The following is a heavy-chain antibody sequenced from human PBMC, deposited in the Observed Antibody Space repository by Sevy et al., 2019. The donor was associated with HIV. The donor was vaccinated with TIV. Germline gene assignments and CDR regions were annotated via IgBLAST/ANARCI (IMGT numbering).Heavy chain of an antibody. V-gene: IGHV1-24*01. CDR1: GKTLTQLA. D-gene: IGHD3-22*01. CDR2: FDPEDDER. CDR3: ATTKDYYDRSGSPFDY. J-gene: IGHJ4*02. Sequence: ASVKVSCKVSGKTLTQLAMHWVRQAPGKGLEWMGTFDPEDDERIYAQKFQGRVTMTEDRSTDTAYMELRILRSDDTAVYYCATTKDYYDRSGSPFDYWGQGTLVTVS.